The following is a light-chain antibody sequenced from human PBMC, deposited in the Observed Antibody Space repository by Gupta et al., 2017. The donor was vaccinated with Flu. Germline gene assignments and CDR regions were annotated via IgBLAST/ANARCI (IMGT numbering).Light chain of an antibody. V-gene: IGKV1-39*01. CDR1: QSITTY. CDR3: QQSYRTPYT. Sequence: DIQMRQSPSSMYASVGDRVTITCRASQSITTYVNWYQKKPGNAPKLLISSSSTLQSGVPSRFSGSGSGTEFTLTISSLQPEDFGDFYCQQSYRTPYTFGQGTKLEIQ. J-gene: IGKJ2*01. CDR2: SSS.